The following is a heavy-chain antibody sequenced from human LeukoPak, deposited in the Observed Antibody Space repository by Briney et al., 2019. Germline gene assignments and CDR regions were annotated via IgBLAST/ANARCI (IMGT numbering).Heavy chain of an antibody. D-gene: IGHD6-19*01. Sequence: SETLSLTCTVSGGSINNYYWSWIRQPPGKGLEWIGYIYYSGSTNYNPSLKSRVTISVDTSKNQFSLKLSSVTAADTAVYYCARGLYSSGWLVYWGQGTLVTVSS. CDR3: ARGLYSSGWLVY. J-gene: IGHJ4*02. CDR2: IYYSGST. V-gene: IGHV4-59*01. CDR1: GGSINNYY.